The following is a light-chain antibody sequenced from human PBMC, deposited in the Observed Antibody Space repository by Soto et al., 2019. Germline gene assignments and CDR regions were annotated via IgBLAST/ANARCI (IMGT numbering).Light chain of an antibody. J-gene: IGLJ3*02. CDR1: SSDVGGYKY. CDR3: SSYTSSSTLEV. CDR2: EVS. V-gene: IGLV2-14*01. Sequence: QSALTQPASVSGSPGQSITISCTGTSSDVGGYKYVSWYQHHPGKAPKLLIYEVSDRPSGISNRFSGSKSGNTASRTISGLQAEDEADYYCSSYTSSSTLEVFGGGTQLTVL.